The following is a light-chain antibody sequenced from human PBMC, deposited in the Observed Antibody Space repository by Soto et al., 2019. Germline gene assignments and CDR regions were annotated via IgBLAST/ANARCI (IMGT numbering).Light chain of an antibody. CDR3: QQRRDWPWT. CDR1: SSVSSY. V-gene: IGKV3-11*01. CDR2: DAS. J-gene: IGKJ1*01. Sequence: EIVLTQSPGTLSLFPGERATLSCRASSSVSSYLAWYQQKPGQAPRLLIYDASNRATGIPARFSGSGSGTDFTLIISSLQPEDFAFYYCQQRRDWPWTFGQGPSVELE.